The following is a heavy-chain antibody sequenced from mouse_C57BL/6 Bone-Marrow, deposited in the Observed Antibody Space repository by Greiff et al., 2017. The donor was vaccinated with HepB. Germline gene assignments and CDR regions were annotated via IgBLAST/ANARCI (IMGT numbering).Heavy chain of an antibody. CDR3: ARGDYSKGNYFDY. CDR2: IDPSDSYT. V-gene: IGHV1-69*01. J-gene: IGHJ2*01. CDR1: GYTFTSYW. D-gene: IGHD2-5*01. Sequence: VQLQQPGAELVMPGASVKLSCKASGYTFTSYWMHWVKQRPGQGLEWIGEIDPSDSYTNYNQKFKGKSTLTVDKSSSTAYMQLSSLTSEDSAVYYCARGDYSKGNYFDYWGQGTTLTVSS.